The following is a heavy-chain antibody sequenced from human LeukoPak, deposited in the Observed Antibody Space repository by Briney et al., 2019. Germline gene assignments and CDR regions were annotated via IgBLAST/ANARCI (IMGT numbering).Heavy chain of an antibody. V-gene: IGHV1-69*02. J-gene: IGHJ4*02. CDR2: IIPILGIA. CDR3: ARIGRWGTQVDY. CDR1: GGTFSSYT. D-gene: IGHD3-16*01. Sequence: VASVKVSCKASGGTFSSYTISWVRQAPGQGLEWMGRIIPILGIANYAQKFRGRVTITADKSTSTAYMELSSLRSEDTAVYYCARIGRWGTQVDYWGQGTLVTVSS.